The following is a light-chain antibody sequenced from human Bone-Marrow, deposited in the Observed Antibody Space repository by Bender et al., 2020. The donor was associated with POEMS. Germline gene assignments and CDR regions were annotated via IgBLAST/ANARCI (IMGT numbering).Light chain of an antibody. CDR2: DDD. V-gene: IGLV3-21*02. J-gene: IGLJ1*01. Sequence: VLTQPPSVSVAPGQTATITCGGDNIRSNTVHWYQQKPGQPPVLVVYDDDKRPSGVPDRFSGSKSGNTASLTVSGLQPEDEGDYYCQAYDSGLSGYVFGAGTKVTRL. CDR1: NIRSNT. CDR3: QAYDSGLSGYV.